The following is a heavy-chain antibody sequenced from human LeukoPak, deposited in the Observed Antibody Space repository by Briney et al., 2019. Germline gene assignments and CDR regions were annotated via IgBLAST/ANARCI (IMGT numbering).Heavy chain of an antibody. CDR2: ISSSSYI. Sequence: GGSLRLSCAASGFTFSSYSMNWVRQAPGKGLEWVSSISSSSYIYYADSVKGRFTISRDNAKNSLYLQMNSLRAEDTAVYYCARADWDTAMIDYWGQGTLVTVSS. V-gene: IGHV3-21*01. J-gene: IGHJ4*02. D-gene: IGHD5-18*01. CDR3: ARADWDTAMIDY. CDR1: GFTFSSYS.